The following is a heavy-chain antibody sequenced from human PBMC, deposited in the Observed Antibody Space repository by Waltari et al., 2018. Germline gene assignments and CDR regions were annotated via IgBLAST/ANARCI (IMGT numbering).Heavy chain of an antibody. D-gene: IGHD2-15*01. CDR3: ARERIVVVVAATGYFDY. V-gene: IGHV3-30-3*01. CDR2: ISYDGSNK. Sequence: QVQLVESGGGVVQPGRSLRLSCAASGFTFSSYAMHWVRQAPGKGLEWVAVISYDGSNKYYADSVKGRFTISRDNSKNTLYLQMNSLRAEDTAVYYCARERIVVVVAATGYFDYWGQGTLVTVSS. J-gene: IGHJ4*02. CDR1: GFTFSSYA.